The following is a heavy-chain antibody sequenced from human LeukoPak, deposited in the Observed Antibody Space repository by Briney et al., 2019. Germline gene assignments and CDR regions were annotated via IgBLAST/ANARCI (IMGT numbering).Heavy chain of an antibody. CDR3: ARDFGELPRGDDAFDI. D-gene: IGHD1-26*01. CDR2: IYYSGST. CDR1: GGSISSGGYY. Sequence: SQTLSLTCTVSGGSISSGGYYWSWIRQHPGKGLEWIGYIYYSGSTYYNPSLKSRVTISVDTSKNQFSLKLSSVTAADTAVYYCARDFGELPRGDDAFDIWGQGTMVTVSS. V-gene: IGHV4-31*03. J-gene: IGHJ3*02.